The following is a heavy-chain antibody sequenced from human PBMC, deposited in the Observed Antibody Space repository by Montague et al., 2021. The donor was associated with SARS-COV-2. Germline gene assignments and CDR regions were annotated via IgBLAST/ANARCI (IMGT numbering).Heavy chain of an antibody. V-gene: IGHV4-39*02. CDR2: IFSSGST. CDR3: ARAESYESSGFLNDPFDV. Sequence: SETLSLTCTVSGASINSNRHFWGWLRQAPGKGLEWVGSIFSSGSTYYXXXLKTRVSMSVVTSGNRLSLTLTSVAATDTVMYFCARAESYESSGFLNDPFDVWGKGTMVTVSS. J-gene: IGHJ3*01. D-gene: IGHD3-22*01. CDR1: GASINSNRHF.